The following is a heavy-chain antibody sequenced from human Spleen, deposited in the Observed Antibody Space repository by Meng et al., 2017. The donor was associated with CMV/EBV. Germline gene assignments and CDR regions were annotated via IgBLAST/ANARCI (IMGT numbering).Heavy chain of an antibody. CDR1: GFTFSSYE. CDR3: ARQLGGSYYNY. J-gene: IGHJ4*02. CDR2: IFYSGST. Sequence: ESLKISCAASGFTFSSYEMNWVRQAPGKGLEWIGSIFYSGSTFYNPSLKSRVTISVDTSKNQFSLKLNSVTAADTAVYYCARQLGGSYYNYWGQGTLVTVSS. D-gene: IGHD1-26*01. V-gene: IGHV4-39*01.